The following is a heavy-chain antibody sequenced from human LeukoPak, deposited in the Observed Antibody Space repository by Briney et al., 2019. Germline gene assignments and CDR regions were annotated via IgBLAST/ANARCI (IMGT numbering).Heavy chain of an antibody. V-gene: IGHV1-18*04. CDR1: GYTFTDFG. CDR2: ISGPNGDT. Sequence: ASVKVSCKASGYTFTDFGISWVRQAPGQGLDWMGWISGPNGDTKYAQNFQGRVSMATDTSTSTVYMELRSLTSDDTGVYYCARDLLVICRSTHCQKDENWFDPWGQGTLVVVSS. D-gene: IGHD2-2*01. J-gene: IGHJ5*02. CDR3: ARDLLVICRSTHCQKDENWFDP.